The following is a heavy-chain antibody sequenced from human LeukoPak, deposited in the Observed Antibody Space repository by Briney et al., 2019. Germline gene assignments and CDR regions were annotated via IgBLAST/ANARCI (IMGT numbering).Heavy chain of an antibody. CDR1: GGSFSGYY. CDR3: ARGSVRGEFDP. J-gene: IGHJ5*02. Sequence: SETLSLTCAVYGGSFSGYYWSWIRQPPGKGLEWIGEINHSGSTNYNPSLKSRVTMSVDTSKNQFSLKLSSVTAADTAVYSCARGSVRGEFDPWGQGTLVTVSS. V-gene: IGHV4-34*01. CDR2: INHSGST. D-gene: IGHD3-10*01.